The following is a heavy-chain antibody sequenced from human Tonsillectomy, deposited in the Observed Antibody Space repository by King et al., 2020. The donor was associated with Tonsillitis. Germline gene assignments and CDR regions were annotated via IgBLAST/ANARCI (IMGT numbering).Heavy chain of an antibody. D-gene: IGHD2-15*01. V-gene: IGHV4-39*01. J-gene: IGHJ4*02. Sequence: QLQESGPGLMKPSETLSLTCTVSGDSISSSGYYWGWIRQPPGKGLEWIGSFSYSGTTYYNPSLKSRVTISVAASKNQFSLRLTSVTAADTAVYFCARHGVQGATLSCFDYWGQGALVTVSS. CDR2: FSYSGTT. CDR1: GDSISSSGYY. CDR3: ARHGVQGATLSCFDY.